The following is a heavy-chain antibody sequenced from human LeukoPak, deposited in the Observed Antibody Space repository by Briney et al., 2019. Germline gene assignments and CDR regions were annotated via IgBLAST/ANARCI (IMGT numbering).Heavy chain of an antibody. J-gene: IGHJ4*02. Sequence: GGSLRLSCAASGFTFTKAWMTWVRQAPGKGPEWVGRIKSKTDGGTIDHAAPVKGRFTISRDDSEDTLYLQISSLKAEDTAIYYCARGSKQGVSYSDGPMVRGAINFDYWGQGTLVTVSS. CDR1: GFTFTKAW. CDR2: IKSKTDGGTI. D-gene: IGHD3-10*01. CDR3: ARGSKQGVSYSDGPMVRGAINFDY. V-gene: IGHV3-15*01.